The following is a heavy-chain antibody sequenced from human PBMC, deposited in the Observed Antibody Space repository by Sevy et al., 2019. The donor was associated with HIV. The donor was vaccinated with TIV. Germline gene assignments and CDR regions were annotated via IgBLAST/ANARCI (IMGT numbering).Heavy chain of an antibody. CDR2: VSSGGYLM. J-gene: IGHJ4*02. CDR3: ARGPPSLHFDDSGYYDF. Sequence: GGSLRLSCETSGFSVKDYRMNWVRQAPGKGLEWMASVSSGGYLMYYEGAVYGRFTVSRDDADNSLYLLMNRLKDEDTALYYCARGPPSLHFDDSGYYDFWGQGALVTVSS. CDR1: GFSVKDYR. V-gene: IGHV3-48*02. D-gene: IGHD3-22*01.